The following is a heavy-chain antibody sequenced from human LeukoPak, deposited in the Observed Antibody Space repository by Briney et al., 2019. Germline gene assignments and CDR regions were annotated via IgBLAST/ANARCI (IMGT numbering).Heavy chain of an antibody. J-gene: IGHJ4*02. CDR1: GYTFTGYY. CDR2: MNPNSGNT. CDR3: ARGKAVAGSRDGYNYEVRILGY. V-gene: IGHV1-8*03. Sequence: ASVKVSCKASGYTFTGYYMHWVRQAPGQGLEWMGWMNPNSGNTGYAQKFQGRVTITRNTSINTAYMELSSLRSEDTAVYYCARGKAVAGSRDGYNYEVRILGYWGQGTLVTVSS. D-gene: IGHD5-24*01.